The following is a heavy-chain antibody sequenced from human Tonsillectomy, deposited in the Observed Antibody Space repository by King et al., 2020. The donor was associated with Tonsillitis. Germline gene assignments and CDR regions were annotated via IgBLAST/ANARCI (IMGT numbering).Heavy chain of an antibody. J-gene: IGHJ3*02. V-gene: IGHV4-61*02. Sequence: VQLQESGPGLVKPSQTLSLTCTVSGGSISSGSYYWSWIRQPAGKGLEWIGRINTSGSTNYNPSLKSRVTMSVDTSKNQFSLKLSSVTAADTAVYYCARDNYDFWSGYYVDAFDIWGQGTMVTVSS. CDR1: GGSISSGSYY. CDR3: ARDNYDFWSGYYVDAFDI. CDR2: INTSGST. D-gene: IGHD3-3*01.